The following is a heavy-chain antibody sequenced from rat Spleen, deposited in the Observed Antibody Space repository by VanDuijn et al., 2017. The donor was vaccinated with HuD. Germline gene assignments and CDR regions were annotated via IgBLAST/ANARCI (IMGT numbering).Heavy chain of an antibody. CDR1: GFTFSDYS. CDR3: ARRHYGYTDYFDY. CDR2: ISPDGGST. V-gene: IGHV5-25*01. J-gene: IGHJ2*01. D-gene: IGHD1-9*01. Sequence: EVQLVESDGGLVQPGRSLKLSCAASGFTFSDYSMAWVRQAPTKGLEWVAPISPDGGSTYYPDSVKGRFTISRDNAKSTLYLQMDSLRSEDTATYYCARRHYGYTDYFDYWCQGVMVTVSS.